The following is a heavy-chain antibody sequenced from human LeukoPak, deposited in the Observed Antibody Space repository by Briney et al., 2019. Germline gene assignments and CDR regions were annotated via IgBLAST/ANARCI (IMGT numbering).Heavy chain of an antibody. CDR2: INADGSST. CDR1: GFTFSSYW. Sequence: PGGSLRLSCAASGFTFSSYWMHWVRQTPWKGLVWVSRINADGSSTSYADSVKGRFTISRDNAKNTLYLQMNSLRAEDTAVYYCAREAYDSSCRWGQGTLVTVSS. CDR3: AREAYDSSCR. D-gene: IGHD3-22*01. J-gene: IGHJ4*02. V-gene: IGHV3-74*01.